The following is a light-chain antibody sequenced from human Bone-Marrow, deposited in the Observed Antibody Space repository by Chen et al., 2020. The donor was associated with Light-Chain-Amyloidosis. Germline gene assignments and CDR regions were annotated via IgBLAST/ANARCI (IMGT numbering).Light chain of an antibody. J-gene: IGLJ1*01. CDR3: SSFTSSSSYV. Sequence: QSALTQPASVSGSPGQSITITCTGTSGDVGTYNYVSWYQQHPGQAPKVMIYAVRNRPSGVSTRFSGSKSGNTASLTISGLQAKDEADYYCSSFTSSSSYVIGPGNKVTVL. CDR1: SGDVGTYNY. CDR2: AVR. V-gene: IGLV2-14*01.